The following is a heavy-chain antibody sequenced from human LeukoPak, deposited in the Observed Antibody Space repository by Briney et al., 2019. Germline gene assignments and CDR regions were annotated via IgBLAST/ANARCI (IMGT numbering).Heavy chain of an antibody. Sequence: GGSLRLSCAASGFTFSSYAMSWVRQAPGKGLEWVSVISGSGGSTYYADSVKGRFTISRDDSKNTLSLQMHSRRAGDTAVYYCAKDRGHYYTYDYWGQGTLVTVSS. V-gene: IGHV3-23*01. D-gene: IGHD3-22*01. CDR1: GFTFSSYA. CDR2: ISGSGGST. J-gene: IGHJ4*02. CDR3: AKDRGHYYTYDY.